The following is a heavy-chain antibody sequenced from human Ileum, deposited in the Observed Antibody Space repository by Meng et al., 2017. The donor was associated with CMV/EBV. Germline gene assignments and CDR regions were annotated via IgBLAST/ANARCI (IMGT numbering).Heavy chain of an antibody. CDR3: ARAGNVVTTTFDF. D-gene: IGHD2-21*02. J-gene: IGHJ4*02. CDR2: INGENGNT. CDR1: GYTFAIYG. Sequence: CKASGYTFAIYGITWVRQAPGQGLEWVGWINGENGNTNYAQKFQGRVIMTTDTSTKTAYMEFWSLRSDDTAIYYCARAGNVVTTTFDFWGQGTLVTVSS. V-gene: IGHV1-18*01.